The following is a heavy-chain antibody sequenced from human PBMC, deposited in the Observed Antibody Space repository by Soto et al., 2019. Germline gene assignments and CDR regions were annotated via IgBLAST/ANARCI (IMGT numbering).Heavy chain of an antibody. V-gene: IGHV1-24*01. D-gene: IGHD3-3*01. CDR3: ATVPRGVTIFGVVPNYYYYGMDV. J-gene: IGHJ6*02. CDR1: GYTLTELS. CDR2: FDPEDGET. Sequence: ASVKVSCKVSGYTLTELSMHWVRQAPGKGLEWMGGFDPEDGETIYAQKFQGRVTMTEDTSKDTAYMELSSLRSEDTAVYYCATVPRGVTIFGVVPNYYYYGMDVWGQGTTVTVSS.